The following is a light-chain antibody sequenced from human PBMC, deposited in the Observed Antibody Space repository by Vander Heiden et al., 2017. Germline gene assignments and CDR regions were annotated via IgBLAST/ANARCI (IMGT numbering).Light chain of an antibody. CDR2: DVS. V-gene: IGLV2-14*03. Sequence: QSALPQPASVSGSPGQSITISCTGTSSDVGGYNYVSWYQQHPGKAPKLMIYDVSNRPSGVSNRFSGSKSGNTASLTISGRQAEDEADYYCSSYTSSSPYVFGTGTKVTVL. CDR3: SSYTSSSPYV. CDR1: SSDVGGYNY. J-gene: IGLJ1*01.